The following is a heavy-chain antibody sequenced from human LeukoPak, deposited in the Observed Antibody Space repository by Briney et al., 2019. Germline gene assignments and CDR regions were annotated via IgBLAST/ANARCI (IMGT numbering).Heavy chain of an antibody. Sequence: SQTLSLTCTVSGGSISSGSYYWSWIRQPAGKGLEWIGRIYTSGSTNYNSSLKSRVTISVDTSKNQFSLKLSSVIAADTAVYYCATGYSSSWYGGYFQHWGQGTLVTVSS. CDR3: ATGYSSSWYGGYFQH. D-gene: IGHD6-13*01. CDR2: IYTSGST. V-gene: IGHV4-61*02. CDR1: GGSISSGSYY. J-gene: IGHJ1*01.